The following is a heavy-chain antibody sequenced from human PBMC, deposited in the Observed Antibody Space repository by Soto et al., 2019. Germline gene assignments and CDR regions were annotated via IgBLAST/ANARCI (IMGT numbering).Heavy chain of an antibody. Sequence: GGSLRLCCAASGFPFSFYSMNWVRQAPGKGLEWISYITSTSSAINYADSVRGRFTISRDNAMRSLFLHMNSLRDEDTAVYYCARDGKGAAYTHGPYYFDYWGQGA. D-gene: IGHD1-1*01. J-gene: IGHJ4*02. CDR3: ARDGKGAAYTHGPYYFDY. CDR2: ITSTSSAI. V-gene: IGHV3-48*02. CDR1: GFPFSFYS.